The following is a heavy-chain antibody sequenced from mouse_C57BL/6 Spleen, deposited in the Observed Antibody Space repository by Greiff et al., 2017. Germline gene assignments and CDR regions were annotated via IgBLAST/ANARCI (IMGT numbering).Heavy chain of an antibody. V-gene: IGHV1-64*01. J-gene: IGHJ4*01. Sequence: VQLQQSGAELVKPGASVKLSCKASGYTFTSYWMHWVKQRPGQGLEWIGMIHPNSGSTNYNEKFKSKATLTVDKSSSTAYMQLSSLTSEDSAVYYCGRDYYYAMDYWGQGTSVTVSS. CDR2: IHPNSGST. CDR1: GYTFTSYW. CDR3: GRDYYYAMDY.